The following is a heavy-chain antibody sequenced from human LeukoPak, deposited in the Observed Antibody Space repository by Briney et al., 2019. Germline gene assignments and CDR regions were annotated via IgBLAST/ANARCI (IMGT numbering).Heavy chain of an antibody. V-gene: IGHV3-53*01. CDR1: GFTVSSNY. D-gene: IGHD1-7*01. CDR3: ARDRGTTGPSYYYYMDV. J-gene: IGHJ6*03. CDR2: IYSGGST. Sequence: HPGGSLRLSCAASGFTVSSNYMSWVRQAPGKGLEWVSVIYSGGSTYYADSVKGRFTISRDNSKNTLYLQMNSLRAEDTAVYYCARDRGTTGPSYYYYMDVWGKGTTVTVSS.